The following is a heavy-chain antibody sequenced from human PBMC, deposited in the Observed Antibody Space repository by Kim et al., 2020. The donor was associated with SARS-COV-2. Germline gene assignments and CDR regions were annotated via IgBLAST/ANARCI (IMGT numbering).Heavy chain of an antibody. CDR2: TT. D-gene: IGHD6-19*01. Sequence: TTYTADSVKGRITISRDNAKNSLYLQMSGLRDEDTAVYYCARGSTGWFFDSWGPGTLVTVSS. V-gene: IGHV3-48*02. CDR3: ARGSTGWFFDS. J-gene: IGHJ4*02.